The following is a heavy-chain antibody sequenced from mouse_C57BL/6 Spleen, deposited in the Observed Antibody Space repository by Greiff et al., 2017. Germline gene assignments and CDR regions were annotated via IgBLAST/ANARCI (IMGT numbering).Heavy chain of an antibody. D-gene: IGHD1-1*02. J-gene: IGHJ3*01. CDR1: GFTFSSYG. CDR3: ARQDGRLRRPWFAY. CDR2: ISSGGSYT. Sequence: EVHLVESGGDLVKPGGSLKLSCAASGFTFSSYGMSWVRQTPDKRLEWVATISSGGSYTYYPDSVKGRFTISRDNAKNTLYLQMSSLKSEDTAMYYCARQDGRLRRPWFAYWGQGTLVTVSA. V-gene: IGHV5-6*01.